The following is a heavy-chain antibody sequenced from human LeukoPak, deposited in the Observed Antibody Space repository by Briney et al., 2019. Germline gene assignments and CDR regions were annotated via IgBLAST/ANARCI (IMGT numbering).Heavy chain of an antibody. D-gene: IGHD4-11*01. V-gene: IGHV1-2*02. CDR2: IDPNSGGT. Sequence: ASVKVSCKASGYTFTGYYMHWVRQAPGQGLEWMGWIDPNSGGTDYAQKFQGRVTMTSDTSISAAYMELSRLRSDDTAGYYCTKTTVRDNWFDPWGQGTLVTVSS. CDR3: TKTTVRDNWFDP. CDR1: GYTFTGYY. J-gene: IGHJ5*02.